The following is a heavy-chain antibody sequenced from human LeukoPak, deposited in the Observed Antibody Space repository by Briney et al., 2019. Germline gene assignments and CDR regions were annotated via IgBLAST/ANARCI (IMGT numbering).Heavy chain of an antibody. J-gene: IGHJ6*03. CDR3: ARVEANIAAARYYYYYMDV. D-gene: IGHD6-13*01. Sequence: PSETLSLTCTVSGGSISSGSYYWSWLRQPAGKGLEWIGRIYTSGSTNYNPSLKSRVTISVDTSKDQFSLKLSSVTAADTAVYYCARVEANIAAARYYYYYMDVWGKGTTVTVSS. V-gene: IGHV4-61*02. CDR2: IYTSGST. CDR1: GGSISSGSYY.